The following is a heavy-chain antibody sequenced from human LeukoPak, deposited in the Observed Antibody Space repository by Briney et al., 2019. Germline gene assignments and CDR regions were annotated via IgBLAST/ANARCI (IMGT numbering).Heavy chain of an antibody. J-gene: IGHJ3*02. V-gene: IGHV4-28*01. CDR2: YNHSGTT. D-gene: IGHD6-19*01. Sequence: PSETLSLTCAVSGYSISSNNWRAWIRQPPGKGLEGFGYYNHSGTTYNNPYNPSLSSRVTLSIDTSKNHFSLKLDSVTEIDTAMYYCARNQAVAGNHRSFDIWGQETLVTVSS. CDR3: ARNQAVAGNHRSFDI. CDR1: GYSISSNNW.